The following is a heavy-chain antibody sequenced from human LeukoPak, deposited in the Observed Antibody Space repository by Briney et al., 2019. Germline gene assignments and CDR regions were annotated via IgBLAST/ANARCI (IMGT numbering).Heavy chain of an antibody. D-gene: IGHD3-10*01. J-gene: IGHJ6*03. V-gene: IGHV3-7*01. CDR2: IKQDGSEK. CDR1: GFTFSSYW. Sequence: PGGSLRLSCAASGFTFSSYWMSWVRQAPGKGLEWVANIKQDGSEKYYVDSVKGRFTISRDNAKNSLYLQMNSLRAEDTALYYCARVLTHLITMVRGVMSIHYYYYMDVWGKGTTVTVSS. CDR3: ARVLTHLITMVRGVMSIHYYYYMDV.